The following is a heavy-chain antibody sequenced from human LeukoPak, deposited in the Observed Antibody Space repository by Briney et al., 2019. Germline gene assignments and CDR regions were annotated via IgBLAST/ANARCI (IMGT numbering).Heavy chain of an antibody. J-gene: IGHJ4*02. CDR3: ARGVEVTMVRGVIFDY. V-gene: IGHV3-13*01. Sequence: PGGSLRLSCAASGFTFSSYDMHWLRQAAGKGLEWVSAIGTAGDTYYPGSVTGRFTISRENAKNSLYLQMNSLRAGDTAVYYCARGVEVTMVRGVIFDYWGQGTLVTVSS. D-gene: IGHD3-10*01. CDR2: IGTAGDT. CDR1: GFTFSSYD.